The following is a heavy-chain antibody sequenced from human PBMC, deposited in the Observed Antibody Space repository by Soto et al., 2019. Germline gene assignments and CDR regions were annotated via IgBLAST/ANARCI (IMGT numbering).Heavy chain of an antibody. CDR3: AKAGSRGVHGMDI. D-gene: IGHD3-10*01. V-gene: IGHV3-66*01. Sequence: GGSLRLSCAASEFVVSSNYMTWVRQAPGKGLECVSLIYTDGRTFYADSVNGRFTISRDNSKNTLYLQMNSLRAEDTAVYYCAKAGSRGVHGMDIWGQGTTVTVS. CDR1: EFVVSSNY. CDR2: IYTDGRT. J-gene: IGHJ6*02.